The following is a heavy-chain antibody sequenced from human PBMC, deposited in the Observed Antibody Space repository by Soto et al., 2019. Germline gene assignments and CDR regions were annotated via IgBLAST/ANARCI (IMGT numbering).Heavy chain of an antibody. J-gene: IGHJ4*02. CDR3: ARRGDAAMVFDY. V-gene: IGHV4-39*01. D-gene: IGHD5-18*01. Sequence: SETLSLTCTVSGGSISSSSYYWGWIRQPPGKGLEWIGSIYYSGSTYYNTSLKSRVTISVDTSKNQFSLKLSSVTAADTAVYYCARRGDAAMVFDYWGQGTLVTVSS. CDR2: IYYSGST. CDR1: GGSISSSSYY.